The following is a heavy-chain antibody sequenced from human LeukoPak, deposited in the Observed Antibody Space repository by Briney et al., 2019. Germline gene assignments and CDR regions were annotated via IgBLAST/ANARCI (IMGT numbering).Heavy chain of an antibody. CDR3: ARASGSSWYLLDY. Sequence: SGGSLRLSCAASRFTFSDYYMSWIRQAPGKGLEWVSYISSSGYTIYYADSVKGRFTISRDNAKNSLYLQMNSLRAEDTAVYYCARASGSSWYLLDYWGQGTLVTVSS. CDR1: RFTFSDYY. D-gene: IGHD6-13*01. CDR2: ISSSGYTI. V-gene: IGHV3-11*01. J-gene: IGHJ4*02.